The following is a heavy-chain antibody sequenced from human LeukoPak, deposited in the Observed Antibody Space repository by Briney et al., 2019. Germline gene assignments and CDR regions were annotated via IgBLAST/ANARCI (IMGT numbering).Heavy chain of an antibody. CDR2: IYYSGTT. Sequence: SETLSLTCSVSGGSLSNYYWSWIRQPPGKGLEWIGYIYYSGTTNYNPSLKSRVTISVDTSKNQFSLNLSSVTAADTAVYYCARGIVGASGFYYYYGMDVWGQGTTVTVSS. V-gene: IGHV4-59*01. J-gene: IGHJ6*02. D-gene: IGHD1-26*01. CDR3: ARGIVGASGFYYYYGMDV. CDR1: GGSLSNYY.